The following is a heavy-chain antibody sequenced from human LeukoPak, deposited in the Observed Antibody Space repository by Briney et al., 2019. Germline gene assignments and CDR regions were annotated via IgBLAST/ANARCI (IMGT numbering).Heavy chain of an antibody. CDR1: GGSISSSSYY. D-gene: IGHD1-26*01. CDR2: IYYSGST. J-gene: IGHJ6*02. Sequence: SSETLSLTCTVSGGSISSSSYYWGWIRQPPGKGLEWIGSIYYSGSTYYNPSLKSRVTISVDTSKNQLSLKLSSVTAADTAVYYCARQLRGGGSYKVRYYGMDVWGQGTTVTVSS. V-gene: IGHV4-39*01. CDR3: ARQLRGGGSYKVRYYGMDV.